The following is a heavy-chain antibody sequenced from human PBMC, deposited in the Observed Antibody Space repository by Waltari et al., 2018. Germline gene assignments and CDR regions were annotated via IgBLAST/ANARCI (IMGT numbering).Heavy chain of an antibody. CDR2: IDPSDSYT. J-gene: IGHJ5*02. CDR1: GYSFTSYW. V-gene: IGHV5-10-1*03. Sequence: EVQLVQSGAEVKKPGASLRISCTGSGYSFTSYWINWVRQMHGKGLEWMGRIDPSDSYTNYSPSVQGHVTISADKSISTAYLQWSSLKASDTAMYYCARLYNTNPSFRENWFDPWGQGTLVTVSS. D-gene: IGHD1-20*01. CDR3: ARLYNTNPSFRENWFDP.